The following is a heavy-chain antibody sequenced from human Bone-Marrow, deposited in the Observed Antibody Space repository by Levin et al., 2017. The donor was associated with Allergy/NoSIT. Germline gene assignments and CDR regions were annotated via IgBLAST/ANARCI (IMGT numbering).Heavy chain of an antibody. CDR3: AHRLSNTGNWNYGAFDY. CDR2: IYWDNDK. Sequence: ASGPTLVKPTQTLTLTCTFSGFALTTRPVGVGWIRQPPGKALEWVALIYWDNDKRYNPSLRSRLSVAKDTSKNQVVLTMTNMDPIDTATYYCAHRLSNTGNWNYGAFDYWGRGILITVSS. J-gene: IGHJ4*02. D-gene: IGHD1-7*01. CDR1: GFALTTRPVG. V-gene: IGHV2-5*02.